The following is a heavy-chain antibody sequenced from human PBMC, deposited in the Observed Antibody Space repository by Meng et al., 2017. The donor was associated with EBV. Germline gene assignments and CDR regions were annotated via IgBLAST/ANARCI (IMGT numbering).Heavy chain of an antibody. Sequence: LVQFGVEVVRPGASVKVSCTASGYTFTSYGISWVRQAPGQGLEWMGFISADNGNTNYAQTLQGRVTMTTDTSTSTAYMELRSLRSDDTAVYYCARGLDYFDSWGQGTLVTVSS. J-gene: IGHJ4*02. V-gene: IGHV1-18*01. CDR2: ISADNGNT. CDR3: ARGLDYFDS. CDR1: GYTFTSYG.